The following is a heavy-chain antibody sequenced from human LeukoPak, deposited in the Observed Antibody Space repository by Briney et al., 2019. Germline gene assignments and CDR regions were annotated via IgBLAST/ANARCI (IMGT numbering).Heavy chain of an antibody. J-gene: IGHJ5*02. CDR1: GFTFSTYS. D-gene: IGHD1-26*01. CDR3: ARVGGLA. CDR2: SGTTI. V-gene: IGHV3-48*01. Sequence: PGGSLRLSCAASGFTFSTYSMNWVRQAPGKGLEWLSGTTIDYADSVKGRFTISRDNAKNSLYLQMNSLRAEDTAVYYCARVGGLAWGQGTLVTVSS.